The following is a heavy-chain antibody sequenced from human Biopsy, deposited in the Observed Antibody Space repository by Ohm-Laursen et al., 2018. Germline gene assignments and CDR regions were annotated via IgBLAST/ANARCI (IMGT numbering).Heavy chain of an antibody. D-gene: IGHD3-3*01. CDR2: IHWNSGIK. Sequence: SLRLSCAASGFPFDDYAMHWVRQVPGKGLEWVAGIHWNSGIKDYADSVKGRFAISRDNAKNSLYLQMSSLRAEDTASYYCTKARGRFLEWVDPFDIWGQGTMVTVSS. J-gene: IGHJ3*02. CDR3: TKARGRFLEWVDPFDI. V-gene: IGHV3-9*01. CDR1: GFPFDDYA.